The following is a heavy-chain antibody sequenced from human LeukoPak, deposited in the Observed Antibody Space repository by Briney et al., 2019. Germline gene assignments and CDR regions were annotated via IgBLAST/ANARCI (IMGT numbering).Heavy chain of an antibody. J-gene: IGHJ6*03. D-gene: IGHD5-12*01. CDR1: GYTFTSYD. Sequence: ASVKVSCKASGYTFTSYDINWVRQAPGQGLEWMGWISAYNGNTNYAQKLQGRVTMTTDTSTSTAYMELRSLRSEDTAVYYCYLSGYDSAYYYYYMDVWGRGTTVTVSS. CDR3: YLSGYDSAYYYYYMDV. CDR2: ISAYNGNT. V-gene: IGHV1-18*01.